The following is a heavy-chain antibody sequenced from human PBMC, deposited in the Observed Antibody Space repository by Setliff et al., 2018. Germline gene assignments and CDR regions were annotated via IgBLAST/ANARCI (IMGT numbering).Heavy chain of an antibody. J-gene: IGHJ4*02. CDR1: GGSINSGGYY. V-gene: IGHV4-31*03. CDR2: TYYRGTT. CDR3: ARDEGGFLQLDH. D-gene: IGHD3-16*01. Sequence: SETLSLTCSVSGGSINSGGYYWTWIRRRPGRGLEWIGHTYYRGTTHYNESLKSRVAIFIDTSRNHFSLSLTAVTAADTAMYYCARDEGGFLQLDHWGLGNLVTVSS.